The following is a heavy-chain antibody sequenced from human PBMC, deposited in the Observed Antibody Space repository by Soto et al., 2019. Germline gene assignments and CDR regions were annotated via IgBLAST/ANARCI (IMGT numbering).Heavy chain of an antibody. CDR3: ARTLAYYDFWSGYYHYYYYGMDV. CDR2: TYYRSKWYN. D-gene: IGHD3-3*01. V-gene: IGHV6-1*01. J-gene: IGHJ6*02. Sequence: PTLSLTCDIPGDSVSRNSAAWNWIKKSPSRGLEWLGRTYYRSKWYNDYAVSVKSRITINPDTSKNQFSLQLNSVTPEDTAVYYCARTLAYYDFWSGYYHYYYYGMDVWGQGTTVTVSS. CDR1: GDSVSRNSAA.